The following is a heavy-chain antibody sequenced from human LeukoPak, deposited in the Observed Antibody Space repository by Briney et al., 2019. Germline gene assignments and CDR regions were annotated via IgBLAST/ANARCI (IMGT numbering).Heavy chain of an antibody. D-gene: IGHD6-13*01. CDR2: ISAYNGNT. V-gene: IGHV1-18*01. CDR3: ARGGAAAALDWFDP. Sequence: ASVTVSCKASGYTSTSYGISWVRQAPGQGLEWMGWISAYNGNTNYAQKLQGRVTMTTDTSTSTAYMELRSLRSDDTAVYYCARGGAAAALDWFDPWGQGTLVTVSS. J-gene: IGHJ5*02. CDR1: GYTSTSYG.